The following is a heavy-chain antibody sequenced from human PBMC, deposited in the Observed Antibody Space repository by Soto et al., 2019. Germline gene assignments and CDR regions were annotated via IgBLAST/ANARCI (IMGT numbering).Heavy chain of an antibody. J-gene: IGHJ5*02. CDR3: ARDGPYYDILTGYRNWYDP. CDR1: GGSISSGDYY. Sequence: SETLSLTCTVSGGSISSGDYYWSWIRQPPGKGLEWIGYIYYSGSTYYNPSLKSRVTISVDTSKNQFSLKLSSVTAADTAVYYCARDGPYYDILTGYRNWYDPWGQGTLVTVSS. V-gene: IGHV4-30-4*02. D-gene: IGHD3-9*01. CDR2: IYYSGST.